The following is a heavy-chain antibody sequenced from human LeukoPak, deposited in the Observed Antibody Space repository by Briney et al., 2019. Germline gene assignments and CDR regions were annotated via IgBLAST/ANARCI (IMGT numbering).Heavy chain of an antibody. Sequence: PSETLSLTCTVSGDSISSGSYYWNWIRQPAGKGLEWIGRIYSSGNTNYNPSLKSRVTISVDTSKNQFSLKLSSVTAADTAVYYCATEYSSSSANWFDPWGQGTLVTVSS. CDR3: ATEYSSSSANWFDP. CDR1: GDSISSGSYY. CDR2: IYSSGNT. J-gene: IGHJ5*02. V-gene: IGHV4-61*02. D-gene: IGHD6-6*01.